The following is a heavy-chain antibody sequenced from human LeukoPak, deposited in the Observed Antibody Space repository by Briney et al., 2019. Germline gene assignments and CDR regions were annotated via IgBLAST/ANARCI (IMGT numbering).Heavy chain of an antibody. V-gene: IGHV3-74*01. CDR2: INPDGTYT. Sequence: GGSLRLSCAASGFTFSSNWMHWVRHVPGKGLVWVSRINPDGTYTTYADSVKGRFTVSRDNAKKTLYLQMSSLRAEDTAVYYCARGNSYGLDYWGQGTLVTVSS. J-gene: IGHJ4*02. D-gene: IGHD5-18*01. CDR1: GFTFSSNW. CDR3: ARGNSYGLDY.